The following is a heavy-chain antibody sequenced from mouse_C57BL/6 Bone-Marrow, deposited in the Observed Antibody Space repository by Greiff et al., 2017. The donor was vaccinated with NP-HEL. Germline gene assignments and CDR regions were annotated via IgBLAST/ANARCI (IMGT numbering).Heavy chain of an antibody. J-gene: IGHJ2*01. D-gene: IGHD4-1*01. V-gene: IGHV1-54*01. Sequence: VQRVESGAELVRPGTSVKVSCKASGYAFTNYLIEWVKQRPGQGLEWIGVINPGSGGTNYNEKFKGKATLTADKSSSTAYMQLSSLTSEDSAVYFCARLRGSLGYWGQGTTLTVSS. CDR2: INPGSGGT. CDR3: ARLRGSLGY. CDR1: GYAFTNYL.